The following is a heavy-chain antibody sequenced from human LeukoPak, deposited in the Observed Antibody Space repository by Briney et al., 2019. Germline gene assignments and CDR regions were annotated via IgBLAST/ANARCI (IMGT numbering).Heavy chain of an antibody. CDR1: GYTFTGFY. J-gene: IGHJ2*01. CDR3: ARGKVGVDWYFDF. V-gene: IGHV1-2*02. Sequence: ASVRVSCKATGYTFTGFYLHWVRQAPGQGLEWMGWIKPHTGDTKSAQRFQGRVTMTRDTSITTAYMELSNLRSDATAVYYCARGKVGVDWYFDFWGRGSLVSVSS. CDR2: IKPHTGDT. D-gene: IGHD2-15*01.